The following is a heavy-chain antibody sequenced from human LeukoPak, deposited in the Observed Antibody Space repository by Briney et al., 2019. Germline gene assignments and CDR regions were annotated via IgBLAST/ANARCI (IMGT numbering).Heavy chain of an antibody. D-gene: IGHD3-10*01. Sequence: ASVKVSCKASGYTFTSYGIHWVRQAPGQGLEWLGWINTNTGNPTYAQGFTGRFVFSLETSVSTSYLQISSLKAEDTAVYYCAXXXXSSARLGYYFYYTDVWGKGTTVTVSS. V-gene: IGHV7-4-1*02. J-gene: IGHJ6*03. CDR1: GYTFTSYG. CDR3: AXXXXSSARLGYYFYYTDV. CDR2: INTNTGNP.